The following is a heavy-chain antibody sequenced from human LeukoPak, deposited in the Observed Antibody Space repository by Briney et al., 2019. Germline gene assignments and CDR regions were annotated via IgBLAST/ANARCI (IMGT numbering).Heavy chain of an antibody. Sequence: QAGGSLRLSCAASGFTFSSSAMSWVRQAPGKGLEWVSNVSGSGRGENTYYADSVKGRFTISRDNSKNTLYLQMGSLRAEDMAVYYCARDLMTSPSYWGQGTLVTVSS. J-gene: IGHJ4*02. CDR1: GFTFSSSA. V-gene: IGHV3-23*01. D-gene: IGHD3-16*01. CDR3: ARDLMTSPSY. CDR2: VSGSGRGENT.